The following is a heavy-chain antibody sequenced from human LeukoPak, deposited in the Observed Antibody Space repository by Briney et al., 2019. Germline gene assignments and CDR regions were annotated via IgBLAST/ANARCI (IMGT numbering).Heavy chain of an antibody. CDR3: AKEADYYGSGGYYPSYFDY. J-gene: IGHJ4*02. D-gene: IGHD3-22*01. Sequence: PGGSLRLSCAASGFTFSKYAMSWVRQAPGKGLEWVSDISGSGGSTYYADSVKGRLTISRDNSKNTLYLQMNSLRAEDTAIYYCAKEADYYGSGGYYPSYFDYWGQGTLVTVSS. V-gene: IGHV3-23*01. CDR2: ISGSGGST. CDR1: GFTFSKYA.